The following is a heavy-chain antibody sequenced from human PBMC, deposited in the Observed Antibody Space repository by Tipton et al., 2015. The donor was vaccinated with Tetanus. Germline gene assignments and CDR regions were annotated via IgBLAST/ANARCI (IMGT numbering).Heavy chain of an antibody. CDR2: VDYTGLP. Sequence: TLSLTCTVSGGSIGGSRKLWGWVPPTPARGPEWNGSVDYTGLPHHNPSLKSRVTLSLDVSKNQFSLRVSSVTAADTALYFCARDSHVGAPVVNCFDRWGLGTLVIVS. J-gene: IGHJ4*02. CDR1: GGSIGGSRKL. CDR3: ARDSHVGAPVVNCFDR. D-gene: IGHD2-21*01. V-gene: IGHV4-39*02.